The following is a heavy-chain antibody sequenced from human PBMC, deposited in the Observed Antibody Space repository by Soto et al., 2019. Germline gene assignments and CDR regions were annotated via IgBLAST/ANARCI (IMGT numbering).Heavy chain of an antibody. D-gene: IGHD6-19*01. Sequence: ELQLVESGGGLVQPGGSLRLSCVVSGFSFSNYWMRWVRQAPGKGQEWVANIKQDGSETYYVDSVKGRFTISRDNAENSLYLQMTSLRGDDTAVYYCSRGWATTAGTGDNWGQGTLVIVSS. V-gene: IGHV3-7*01. CDR1: GFSFSNYW. CDR2: IKQDGSET. J-gene: IGHJ4*02. CDR3: SRGWATTAGTGDN.